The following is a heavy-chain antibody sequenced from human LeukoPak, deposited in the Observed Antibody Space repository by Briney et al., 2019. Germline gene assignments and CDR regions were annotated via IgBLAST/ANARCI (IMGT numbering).Heavy chain of an antibody. D-gene: IGHD2-21*02. CDR1: GASITNNHYA. J-gene: IGHJ4*02. V-gene: IGHV4-30-2*01. CDR2: IYDSGHT. CDR3: ARGGGDHTVYFDY. Sequence: SETLSLTCAVSGASITNNHYAWPWIRQPPGKGLEWIGFIYDSGHTYYNPSLESRVAISLDRSKNQFSLKVESATAADTAVYYCARGGGDHTVYFDYWGQGILLTDSS.